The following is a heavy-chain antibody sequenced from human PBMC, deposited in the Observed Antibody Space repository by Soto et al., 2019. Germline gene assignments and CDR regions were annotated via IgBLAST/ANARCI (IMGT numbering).Heavy chain of an antibody. V-gene: IGHV3-23*01. CDR1: GFTFSSYA. Sequence: GGSLRLSCAASGFTFSSYAMSWVRQAPGKGLEWVSAISGSGGSTYYADSVKGRFTISRDNSKNTLYLQMNSLRAEDTAVYYCAKDPMLGAVAGLNWFDPWGQGTLVTVSS. D-gene: IGHD6-19*01. J-gene: IGHJ5*02. CDR3: AKDPMLGAVAGLNWFDP. CDR2: ISGSGGST.